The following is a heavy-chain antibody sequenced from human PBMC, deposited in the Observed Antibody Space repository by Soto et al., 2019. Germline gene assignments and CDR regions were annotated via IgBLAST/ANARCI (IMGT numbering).Heavy chain of an antibody. J-gene: IGHJ4*02. D-gene: IGHD3-10*01. CDR1: GFTFSSYA. Sequence: GGSLRLSFAASGFTFSSYAMSWFRQAPGKGLKWVSAISGSGGSTYYADSVKGRFTISRDNSKNTLNLQMNSLRAENTAVFYCANAIGGRGVIRPDYWGQGTLVTVSS. CDR3: ANAIGGRGVIRPDY. V-gene: IGHV3-23*01. CDR2: ISGSGGST.